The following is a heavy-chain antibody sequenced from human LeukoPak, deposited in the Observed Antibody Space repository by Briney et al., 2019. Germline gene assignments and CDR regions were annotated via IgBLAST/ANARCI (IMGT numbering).Heavy chain of an antibody. V-gene: IGHV3-33*01. Sequence: GGSLRVSCAASGFTFSSFAIHWVRRVPGKGLEWVAAIWYDGSSKHYVDSVKGRFIISRDNSKNTVYLQMNSLRVEDTAVYYCAREGTDYGDYKNWFDPWGQGTLVTVSS. J-gene: IGHJ5*02. CDR3: AREGTDYGDYKNWFDP. D-gene: IGHD4-17*01. CDR1: GFTFSSFA. CDR2: IWYDGSSK.